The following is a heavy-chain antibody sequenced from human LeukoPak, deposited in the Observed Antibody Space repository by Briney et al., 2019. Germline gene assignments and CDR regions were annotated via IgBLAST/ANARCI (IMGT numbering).Heavy chain of an antibody. D-gene: IGHD4-17*01. CDR1: GGSISSYY. CDR2: IYYSGST. V-gene: IGHV4-59*08. Sequence: SETLSLTCTVSGGSISSYYWSWIRQPPGKGLEWIGYIYYSGSTNYNPSLKSRVTISVDTSKNQFSLKRSSVTAADTAVYYCASGNYGDYVPGWDYWGQGTLVTVSS. CDR3: ASGNYGDYVPGWDY. J-gene: IGHJ4*02.